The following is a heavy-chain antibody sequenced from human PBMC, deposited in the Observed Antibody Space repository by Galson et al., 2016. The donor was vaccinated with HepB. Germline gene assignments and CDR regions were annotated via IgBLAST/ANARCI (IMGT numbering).Heavy chain of an antibody. Sequence: SVKVSCKASGYTFTSYGISWVRQAPGQGLEWMGWISAHNGDTDYAQKLQGRVTMTTDTSTRTAHMELRSLRSDDTAVYYCASHRPYRSSSFKYYYYGMDVWRQGPTVTVSS. CDR2: ISAHNGDT. CDR1: GYTFTSYG. D-gene: IGHD6-13*01. V-gene: IGHV1-18*01. J-gene: IGHJ6*02. CDR3: ASHRPYRSSSFKYYYYGMDV.